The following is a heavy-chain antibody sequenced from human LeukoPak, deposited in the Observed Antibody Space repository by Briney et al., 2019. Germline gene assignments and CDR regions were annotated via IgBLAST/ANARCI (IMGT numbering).Heavy chain of an antibody. CDR3: ARDQGWDIVATTNWFDP. J-gene: IGHJ5*02. Sequence: SETLSLTCTVSGGSISSYYWNWIRQPAGKGLEWIGRIYTSGSTNYNPSLKSRVTMSVDTSKNQFSLKLSSVTAADTAVYYCARDQGWDIVATTNWFDPWGQGTLVTVSS. V-gene: IGHV4-4*07. CDR1: GGSISSYY. D-gene: IGHD5-12*01. CDR2: IYTSGST.